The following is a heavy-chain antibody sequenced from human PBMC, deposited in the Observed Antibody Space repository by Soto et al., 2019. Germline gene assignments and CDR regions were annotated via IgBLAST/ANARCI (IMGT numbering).Heavy chain of an antibody. CDR1: GFMFSDYG. CDR2: IHPSGANT. V-gene: IGHV3-23*01. D-gene: IGHD3-9*01. Sequence: EVQLLESGGGLVQPGGSLRLSCVASGFMFSDYGMTWVRQAPGEGLQWVSTIHPSGANTHYAESVEGRFTVSRDNSKHTLFLQMNSLRPEDTAVYYCAKDPSTGSADLWGQGTLVTVSS. CDR3: AKDPSTGSADL. J-gene: IGHJ5*02.